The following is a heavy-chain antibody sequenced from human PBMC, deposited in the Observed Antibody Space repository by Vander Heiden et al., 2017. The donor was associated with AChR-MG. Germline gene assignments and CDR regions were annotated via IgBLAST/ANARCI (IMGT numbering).Heavy chain of an antibody. Sequence: EVQLVESGGGLVQPGRFLRLPCTASGFTLGDYAMSWFRQAPGKGLEWVGFIRSKAYGGTTEYAASVKGRFTISRGDSRSIAYLQMNSLKTEDTAVYYCTREFPWYYGSGSPRAYWGQGTLVTVSS. CDR3: TREFPWYYGSGSPRAY. CDR2: IRSKAYGGTT. V-gene: IGHV3-49*03. J-gene: IGHJ4*02. CDR1: GFTLGDYA. D-gene: IGHD3-10*01.